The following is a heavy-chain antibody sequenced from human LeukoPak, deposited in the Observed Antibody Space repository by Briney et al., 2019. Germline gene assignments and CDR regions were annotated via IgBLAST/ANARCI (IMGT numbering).Heavy chain of an antibody. D-gene: IGHD3-22*01. J-gene: IGHJ4*02. CDR2: IIPIFGTA. Sequence: ASVKVSCKASGGTFSSYAISWVRQAPGQGLEWMGGIIPIFGTANYAQKFQGRVTITTDESTSTAYMELSSLRSEDTAVYYCAGGADSSGYYSLYYWGQRTLVTVSS. V-gene: IGHV1-69*05. CDR3: AGGADSSGYYSLYY. CDR1: GGTFSSYA.